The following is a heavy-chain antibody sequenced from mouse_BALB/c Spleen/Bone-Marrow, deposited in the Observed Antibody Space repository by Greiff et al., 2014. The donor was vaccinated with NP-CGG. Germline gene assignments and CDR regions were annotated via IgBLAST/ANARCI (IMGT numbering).Heavy chain of an antibody. CDR3: AREGGYDEDYFDY. D-gene: IGHD2-2*01. CDR1: GYTFTSYV. J-gene: IGHJ2*01. Sequence: VQLQQPGPELVKPGASVKMSCKASGYTFTSYVMHWVKQKPGQGLEWIGCINPYNDGTKYNEKFKGKATLTSAKSSSTAYMELSSLTSEDSAVYYCAREGGYDEDYFDYWGQGTTLTVSS. CDR2: INPYNDGT. V-gene: IGHV1-14*01.